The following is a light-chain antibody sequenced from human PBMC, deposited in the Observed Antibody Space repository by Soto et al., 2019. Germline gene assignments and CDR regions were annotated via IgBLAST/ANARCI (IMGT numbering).Light chain of an antibody. CDR1: SSNIGRNP. Sequence: QSVLTQPPSASGTPGQRVTISCSGSSSNIGRNPVSWYQQVPGTAPKLLIYNNNERPSGVPDRVSGSKSGTSASLAISGLQSEDEAEYFCAAWDDRPSWVFGGGTKVTVL. CDR3: AAWDDRPSWV. CDR2: NNN. V-gene: IGLV1-44*01. J-gene: IGLJ3*02.